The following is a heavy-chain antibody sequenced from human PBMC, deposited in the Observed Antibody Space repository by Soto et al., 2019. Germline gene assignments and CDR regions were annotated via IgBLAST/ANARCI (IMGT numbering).Heavy chain of an antibody. V-gene: IGHV4-39*07. J-gene: IGHJ5*02. CDR1: SAPVSSSTYT. CDR3: ARDPAP. CDR2: IYYSGST. Sequence: SETLSLTCTVSSAPVSSSTYTWGWIRQPPGKGLEWIGSIYYSGSTYYNPSLNSRVTVSVDTSKNQFSLKLTSVTAADTAVYYCARDPAPWGQGTLVTVSS.